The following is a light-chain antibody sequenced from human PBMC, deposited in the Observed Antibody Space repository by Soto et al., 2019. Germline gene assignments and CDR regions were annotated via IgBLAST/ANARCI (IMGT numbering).Light chain of an antibody. CDR1: SSDVGTYNY. CDR2: EVS. CDR3: VAWDDSLNGHVV. Sequence: QSALTQPASVSGSPGQSITISCTGTSSDVGTYNYVSWYQRHPGKAPKLMIYEVSNRPSGVPDRFSGSRSGTSASLAISGLQSEDEADYYCVAWDDSLNGHVVFGGGTKLTVL. J-gene: IGLJ2*01. V-gene: IGLV2-14*01.